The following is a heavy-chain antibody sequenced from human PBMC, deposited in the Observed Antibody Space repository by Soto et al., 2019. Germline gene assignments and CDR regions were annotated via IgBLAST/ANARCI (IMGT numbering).Heavy chain of an antibody. CDR3: ATDREVPTGYSGLKYYYGMDV. D-gene: IGHD3-22*01. CDR2: FDPEDGET. V-gene: IGHV1-24*01. J-gene: IGHJ6*02. CDR1: GYTLTELS. Sequence: ASVKVSCKVSGYTLTELSMHWVRQAPGKGLEWMGGFDPEDGETIYAQKFQGRVTMTEDTSTDTAYMELSSLRSEDTAVYYCATDREVPTGYSGLKYYYGMDVWGQGTTVTVSS.